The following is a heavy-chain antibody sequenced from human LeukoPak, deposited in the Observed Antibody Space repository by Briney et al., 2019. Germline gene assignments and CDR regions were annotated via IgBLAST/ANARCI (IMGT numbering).Heavy chain of an antibody. CDR1: GFTSSNAW. D-gene: IGHD4/OR15-4a*01. V-gene: IGHV3-15*01. CDR2: IKSKTDGGTR. CDR3: TTFDYAAFLI. Sequence: GGSLRLSCAVSGFTSSNAWMSWVRQAPGKGLEWVGRIKSKTDGGTRDYAAPVKGRFTISRGDSKNTLYLQMNSLKTEDTAVYYCTTFDYAAFLIWGQGTMVTVSS. J-gene: IGHJ3*02.